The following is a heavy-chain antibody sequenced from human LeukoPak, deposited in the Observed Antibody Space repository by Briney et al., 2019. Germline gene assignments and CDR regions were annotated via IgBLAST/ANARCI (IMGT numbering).Heavy chain of an antibody. CDR1: GFTFSSYW. CDR2: IKQDGSEK. J-gene: IGHJ4*02. Sequence: PGGSLRLSCAASGFTFSSYWMSWVRQAPGKGLEWVANIKQDGSEKYYVDSVKGRFTISRDNAKNSLYLQMNSLRAEDTAVYYCARDGRITMVRGVNPPDYWGQGTPVTVSS. CDR3: ARDGRITMVRGVNPPDY. V-gene: IGHV3-7*01. D-gene: IGHD3-10*01.